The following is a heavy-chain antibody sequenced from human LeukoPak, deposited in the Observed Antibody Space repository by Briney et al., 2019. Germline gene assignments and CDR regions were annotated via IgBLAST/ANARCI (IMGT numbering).Heavy chain of an antibody. J-gene: IGHJ3*02. CDR3: AREGGKYDSSGYYQAYDAFDI. V-gene: IGHV3-7*05. CDR2: INQDGSEK. Sequence: GGSLRLSCAVSGFTFSNYWMSWVRQAPGKGLEWVANINQDGSEKYYVDSVKGRFTISRDNAKESLYLQMNSLRAGDTAVYYCAREGGKYDSSGYYQAYDAFDIWGQGTMVTVSS. D-gene: IGHD3-22*01. CDR1: GFTFSNYW.